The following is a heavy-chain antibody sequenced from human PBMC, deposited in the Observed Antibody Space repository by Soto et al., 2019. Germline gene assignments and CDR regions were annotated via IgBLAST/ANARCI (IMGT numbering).Heavy chain of an antibody. V-gene: IGHV3-13*05. D-gene: IGHD3-22*01. Sequence: EVQLVESGGGLVQPGGSLRLSCAASGFTFSSYDMHWVRQATGKGLEWVSAIGTAGDPYYPGSVKGRFTISRENAKNSLYLQMNSLRAGDTAVYYCARGRGYYDSSGSTDYFDYWGQGTLVTVSA. CDR2: IGTAGDP. CDR1: GFTFSSYD. CDR3: ARGRGYYDSSGSTDYFDY. J-gene: IGHJ4*02.